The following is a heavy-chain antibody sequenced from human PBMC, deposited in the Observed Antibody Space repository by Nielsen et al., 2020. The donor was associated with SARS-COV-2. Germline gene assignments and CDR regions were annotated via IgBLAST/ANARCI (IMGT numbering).Heavy chain of an antibody. CDR3: ARDRITIFGVVTNDAFDI. D-gene: IGHD3-3*01. CDR2: INPSGGST. J-gene: IGHJ3*02. V-gene: IGHV1-46*01. CDR1: GYTFTSYY. Sequence: ASVKVSCKASGYTFTSYYMHWVRQAPGQGLEWMGIINPSGGSTSYAQKFQGRVTMTRDTSTSTVYMELSSLRSEDTAVYYCARDRITIFGVVTNDAFDIWGQGTMVTVSS.